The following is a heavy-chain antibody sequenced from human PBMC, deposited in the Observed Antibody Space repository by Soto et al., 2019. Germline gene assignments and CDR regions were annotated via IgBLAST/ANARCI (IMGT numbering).Heavy chain of an antibody. Sequence: QVQLQESGPGLVKPSQTLSLTCTVSGVSISNDVYYWTWIRQYPGNGLEWVGYIYYTGSTYYNPSLTSRVMMSVDTSKTQFSLKLSSVPAADTAVYYCARQEYGDYVFLDYWGQGTLVTVSS. CDR3: ARQEYGDYVFLDY. V-gene: IGHV4-31*03. J-gene: IGHJ4*02. CDR1: GVSISNDVYY. D-gene: IGHD4-17*01. CDR2: IYYTGST.